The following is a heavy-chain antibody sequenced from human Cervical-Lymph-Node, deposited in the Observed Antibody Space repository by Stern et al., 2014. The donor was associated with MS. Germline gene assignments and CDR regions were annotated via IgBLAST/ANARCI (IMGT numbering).Heavy chain of an antibody. CDR1: GFIFSRFS. D-gene: IGHD5-24*01. CDR2: ISYDGSSR. V-gene: IGHV3-30*04. J-gene: IGHJ4*02. CDR3: ARDGGDGYNWDY. Sequence: QVQLMQSGGGVVQPGRSLRLSCAASGFIFSRFSMHWVRQAPGRGLEWVAVISYDGSSRYYAESVQGRFTISRDNSRNTLYLQMNSLRAGDTNVYYCARDGGDGYNWDYWGQGTLVTVSS.